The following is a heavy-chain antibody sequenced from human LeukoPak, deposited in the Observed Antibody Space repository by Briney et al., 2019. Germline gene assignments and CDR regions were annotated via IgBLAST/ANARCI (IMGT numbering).Heavy chain of an antibody. V-gene: IGHV4-34*01. CDR1: GGSFSGYY. CDR2: INHSGST. J-gene: IGHJ4*02. Sequence: SETLSLTCAVYGGSFSGYYWSWIRQPPGKGLEWIGEINHSGSTNYNPSLKSRVTISVDTSKNQFSLKLSSVTAADTAVYYCARADCSGGSCYVVYWGQGTLVTVSS. D-gene: IGHD2-15*01. CDR3: ARADCSGGSCYVVY.